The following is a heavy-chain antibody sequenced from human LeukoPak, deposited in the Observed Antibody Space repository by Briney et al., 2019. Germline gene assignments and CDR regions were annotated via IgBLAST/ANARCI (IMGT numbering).Heavy chain of an antibody. Sequence: GESLKISCKGSGYRFTSYWIGWVRQMPGKGLEWMGIIYPGDSDTRYSPSFQGQVTISADKSISTAYMQWSSLRASDTAMYYCARTMNYYDSSGYTHDAFDVWGQGTMVTVSS. D-gene: IGHD3-22*01. CDR1: GYRFTSYW. CDR3: ARTMNYYDSSGYTHDAFDV. V-gene: IGHV5-51*01. J-gene: IGHJ3*01. CDR2: IYPGDSDT.